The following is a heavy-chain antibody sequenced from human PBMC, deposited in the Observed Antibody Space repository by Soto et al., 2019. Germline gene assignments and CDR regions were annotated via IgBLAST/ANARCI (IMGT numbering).Heavy chain of an antibody. V-gene: IGHV1-18*01. CDR3: ARGTSGSPDY. D-gene: IGHD3-22*01. CDR2: VNPDNGNT. Sequence: QVHLLQSGAEVKKPGASVKVSCKASGYMFTTYGITWVRQAPGQGLEWMGWVNPDNGNTNYAQNLQGGVTMTTDASTGTAYMDLRSLRSYDTAVYYCARGTSGSPDYWGQGTLVTVSS. CDR1: GYMFTTYG. J-gene: IGHJ4*02.